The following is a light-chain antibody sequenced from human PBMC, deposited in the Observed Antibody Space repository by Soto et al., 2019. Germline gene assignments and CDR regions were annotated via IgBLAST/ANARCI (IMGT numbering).Light chain of an antibody. CDR3: QQYSSYLRT. CDR1: QSISSW. J-gene: IGKJ1*01. V-gene: IGKV1-5*03. CDR2: NAS. Sequence: QMTQFASTVPAPVGDSVTITCRASQSISSWLAWYQQKPGRAPKLLIYNASSLESGVPSRFSGSGSGTEFTLTISSLQPDDFATYYCQQYSSYLRTFGHGTKVDI.